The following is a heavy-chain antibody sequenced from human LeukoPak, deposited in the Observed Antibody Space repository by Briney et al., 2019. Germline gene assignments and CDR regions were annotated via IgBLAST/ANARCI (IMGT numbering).Heavy chain of an antibody. D-gene: IGHD3-3*01. CDR1: GGSFNIYP. J-gene: IGHJ6*03. CDR2: IIPFLDTA. Sequence: GASVKVSCKASGGSFNIYPATWVRQAPGQRLEWMGGIIPFLDTANYAHKFQGRVTITTDESTSTAYMELSSLRSEDTAVYYCARSPPSGYPINYYHYMDVWGKGTTVTVSS. CDR3: ARSPPSGYPINYYHYMDV. V-gene: IGHV1-69*16.